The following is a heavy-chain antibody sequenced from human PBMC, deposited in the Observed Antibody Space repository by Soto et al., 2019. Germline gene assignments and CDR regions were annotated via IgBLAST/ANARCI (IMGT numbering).Heavy chain of an antibody. D-gene: IGHD2-2*01. V-gene: IGHV4-34*01. Sequence: QVQLQQWGAGLLKPSETLSLTCAVYGGSFSGYYWSWIRQPPGKGLEWMGEINHSGSTNYKPSLKSRVSISVDTSKNHFSLKLSSVTAADTAVYYCARAPYCSSTSCYARRNWFDPWGQGTLVTVSS. CDR1: GGSFSGYY. J-gene: IGHJ5*02. CDR3: ARAPYCSSTSCYARRNWFDP. CDR2: INHSGST.